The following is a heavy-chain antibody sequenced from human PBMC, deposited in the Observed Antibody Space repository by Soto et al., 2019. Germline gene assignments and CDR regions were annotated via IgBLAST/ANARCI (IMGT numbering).Heavy chain of an antibody. CDR2: IYSGGST. D-gene: IGHD1-26*01. J-gene: IGHJ4*02. CDR1: GFTVSSTY. Sequence: GSLRLSCAASGFTVSSTYMSWVRQAPGKGLEWVSVIYSGGSTFYADSVKGRFTISRDNSKNTLYLHMNSLRAEDTAVYYCAKMYSGSYPLQYWGQGTLVTVSS. CDR3: AKMYSGSYPLQY. V-gene: IGHV3-53*01.